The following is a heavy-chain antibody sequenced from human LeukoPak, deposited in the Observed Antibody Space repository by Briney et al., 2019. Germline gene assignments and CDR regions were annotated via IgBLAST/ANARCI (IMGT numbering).Heavy chain of an antibody. CDR3: ARVLTPPKQQLVLGVGYYFDY. V-gene: IGHV4-59*01. CDR2: IYYSGST. D-gene: IGHD6-13*01. CDR1: GGSISSYY. Sequence: SETLSLTCTVSGGSISSYYWSWIRQPPGKGLEWIGYIYYSGSTNYNPSLKSRVTISVDTSKNQFSLKLSSVTAADTAVYYCARVLTPPKQQLVLGVGYYFDYWGQGTLVTVPS. J-gene: IGHJ4*02.